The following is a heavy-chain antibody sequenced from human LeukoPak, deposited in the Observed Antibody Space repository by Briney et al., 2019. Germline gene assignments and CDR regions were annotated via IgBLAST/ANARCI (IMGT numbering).Heavy chain of an antibody. CDR2: ISSSSSYI. CDR3: ARRPRRGWRTFDY. J-gene: IGHJ4*02. CDR1: GFTFSSYS. D-gene: IGHD6-19*01. V-gene: IGHV3-21*01. Sequence: GGSLRLSCAASGFTFSSYSMNWVRQAPGKGLEWVSSISSSSSYIYYAGSVKGRFAISRDNSKNSLYLQMNSLRAEDTAVYYCARRPRRGWRTFDYWGQGTLVTVSS.